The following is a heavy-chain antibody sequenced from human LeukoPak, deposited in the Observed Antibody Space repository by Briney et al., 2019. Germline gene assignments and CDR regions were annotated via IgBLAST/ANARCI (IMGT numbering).Heavy chain of an antibody. Sequence: GGSLRLSCAAAGFTFSSYGMPWVRQAPGKGLEWVAVIWYDGSNKYYADSVKGRFTISRDSSKNTLYLQMNSLRAEDTAVYYCARASSLSQRAFDIWGQGTMVTVSS. CDR2: IWYDGSNK. D-gene: IGHD1-26*01. CDR3: ARASSLSQRAFDI. J-gene: IGHJ3*02. V-gene: IGHV3-33*01. CDR1: GFTFSSYG.